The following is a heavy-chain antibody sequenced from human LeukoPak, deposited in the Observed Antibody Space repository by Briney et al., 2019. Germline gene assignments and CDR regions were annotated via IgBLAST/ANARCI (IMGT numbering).Heavy chain of an antibody. CDR2: IYYSGST. D-gene: IGHD6-19*01. CDR3: ARHRSSAPLEDY. CDR1: GGSISSSSYY. Sequence: PSETLSLTCTVSGGSISSSSYYWGWIRQPPGKGLEWIGSIYYSGSTYYNPSLKSRVTISVDTSKNQFSLKLSSVTAADTAVYYCARHRSSAPLEDYLGQGTLVTVSS. J-gene: IGHJ4*02. V-gene: IGHV4-39*01.